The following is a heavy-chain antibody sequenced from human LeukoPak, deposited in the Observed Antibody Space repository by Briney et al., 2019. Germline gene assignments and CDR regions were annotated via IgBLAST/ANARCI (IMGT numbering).Heavy chain of an antibody. CDR1: GGSISSGGYY. D-gene: IGHD2-21*02. J-gene: IGHJ3*02. CDR2: IYYSGST. V-gene: IGHV4-31*03. CDR3: ARTLPAYCGGDCYSDAFDI. Sequence: SQTLSLTCTVSGGSISSGGYYWSWIRQHPGKGLEWIGYIYYSGSTYYNPSLKSRVTISVDTSRNQFSLKLSSVTAADTAVYYCARTLPAYCGGDCYSDAFDIWGQGTMVTVSS.